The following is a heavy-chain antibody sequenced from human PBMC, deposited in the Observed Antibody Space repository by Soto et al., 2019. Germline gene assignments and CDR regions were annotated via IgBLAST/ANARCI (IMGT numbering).Heavy chain of an antibody. CDR2: IYSGGST. Sequence: GGSLRLSCAASGFTVSSNYMSWVRQAPGKGLEWVSVIYSGGSTYYADSVKGRFTIYRDNSKNTLYLQRNSPRAEDTAVYYCASLPSYYDFWSGYYSQVVGDYYYYYGMDVWGQGTTVTVSS. D-gene: IGHD3-3*01. V-gene: IGHV3-66*01. CDR3: ASLPSYYDFWSGYYSQVVGDYYYYYGMDV. J-gene: IGHJ6*02. CDR1: GFTVSSNY.